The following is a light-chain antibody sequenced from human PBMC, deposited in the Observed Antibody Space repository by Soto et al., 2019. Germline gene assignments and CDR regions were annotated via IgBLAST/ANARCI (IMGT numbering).Light chain of an antibody. CDR1: RSVSTS. V-gene: IGKV1-39*01. CDR3: QQSYSTRWT. Sequence: DEVTITCRASRSVSTSLNWYQQKPGKAPKVLIYAATNLQRGIPSRFSGGGFGTEFTLTISSLEPEDFATYYCQQSYSTRWTFGQGTKVDIK. J-gene: IGKJ1*01. CDR2: AAT.